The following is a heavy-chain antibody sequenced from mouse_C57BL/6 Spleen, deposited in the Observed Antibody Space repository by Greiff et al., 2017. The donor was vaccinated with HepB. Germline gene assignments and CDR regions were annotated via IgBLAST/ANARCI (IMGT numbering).Heavy chain of an antibody. CDR1: GYSFTDYN. CDR2: INPNYGTT. J-gene: IGHJ2*01. Sequence: EVKLMESGPELVKPGASVKISCKASGYSFTDYNMNWVKQSNGKSLEWIGVINPNYGTTSYNQKFKGKATLTVDQSSSTAYMQLNSLTSEDSAVYYCARGITTVVETLFDYWGQGTTLTVSS. V-gene: IGHV1-39*01. D-gene: IGHD1-1*01. CDR3: ARGITTVVETLFDY.